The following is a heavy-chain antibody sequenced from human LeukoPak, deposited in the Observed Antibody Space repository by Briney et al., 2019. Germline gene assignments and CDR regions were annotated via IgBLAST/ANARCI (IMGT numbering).Heavy chain of an antibody. V-gene: IGHV3-11*04. CDR3: ARGVYYDILTGYYNWDYFDY. J-gene: IGHJ4*02. CDR2: ISSSGSTI. CDR1: GFTFSDYY. Sequence: GGSLRLSCAASGFTFSDYYMSWIRQAPGKGLKWVSYISSSGSTIYYADSVKGRFTISRDNAKNSLYLQMNSLRAEDTAAYYCARGVYYDILTGYYNWDYFDYWGQGTLVTVSS. D-gene: IGHD3-9*01.